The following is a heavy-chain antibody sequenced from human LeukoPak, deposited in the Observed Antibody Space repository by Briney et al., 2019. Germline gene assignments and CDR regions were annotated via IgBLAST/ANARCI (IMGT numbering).Heavy chain of an antibody. CDR2: ISGSGGST. CDR1: GFTVSSNY. V-gene: IGHV3-23*01. J-gene: IGHJ4*02. CDR3: AKDGGYDILTGYDDPDY. D-gene: IGHD3-9*01. Sequence: PGGSLRLSCAASGFTVSSNYMSWVRQAPGKGLEWVSAISGSGGSTYYADSVKGRFTISRDNSKNTLYLQMNSLRAEDTAVYYCAKDGGYDILTGYDDPDYWGQGTLVTVSS.